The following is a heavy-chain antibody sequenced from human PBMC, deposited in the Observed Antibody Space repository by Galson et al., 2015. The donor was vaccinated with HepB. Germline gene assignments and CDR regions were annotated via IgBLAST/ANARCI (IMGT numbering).Heavy chain of an antibody. J-gene: IGHJ6*02. Sequence: SLRLSCAASGFTFTDYYMSWIRQAPGKGLEWVSYINPSGSTKYYADSVKGRFTISRDNAKDSLSLQMNSLRAEDTAVYYCARAYYYGMDVWGQGTTVTVSS. V-gene: IGHV3-11*01. CDR2: INPSGSTK. CDR1: GFTFTDYY. CDR3: ARAYYYGMDV.